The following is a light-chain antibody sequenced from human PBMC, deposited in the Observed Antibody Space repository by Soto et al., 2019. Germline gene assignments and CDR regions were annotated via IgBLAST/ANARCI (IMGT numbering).Light chain of an antibody. CDR3: QQYSNLIT. J-gene: IGKJ5*01. V-gene: IGKV1-33*01. CDR1: QDVSNY. Sequence: IQLTQSPSSLSASVGDRVSITCQASQDVSNYLNWYQQKLGKAPKLLIYDASNLETGVPSRFSGSGSGTYFSFTISSLQPEDFATYYCQQYSNLITFGQGTHWRL. CDR2: DAS.